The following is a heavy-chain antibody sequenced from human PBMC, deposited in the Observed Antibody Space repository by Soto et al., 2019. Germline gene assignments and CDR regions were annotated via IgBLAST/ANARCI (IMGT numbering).Heavy chain of an antibody. CDR2: ITSGGGGA. CDR1: EVTFASYD. Sequence: PGGSLRLSCVASEVTFASYDMDWVRQAPGKGLEWVSLITSGGGGANYADSVKGRFTISRDNSKNTLYLQMNSLRAEDTAVYYCARVIEYAQVVTADHDAFDIWGQGTMVTVSS. CDR3: ARVIEYAQVVTADHDAFDI. V-gene: IGHV3-23*01. J-gene: IGHJ3*02. D-gene: IGHD2-21*02.